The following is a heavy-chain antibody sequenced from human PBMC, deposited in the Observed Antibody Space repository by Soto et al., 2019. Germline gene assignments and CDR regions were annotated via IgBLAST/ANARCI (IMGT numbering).Heavy chain of an antibody. J-gene: IGHJ4*02. V-gene: IGHV3-7*03. CDR2: IKQDGSEK. CDR3: ARDRPLYYHDSSGYYPYYFDY. D-gene: IGHD3-22*01. Sequence: LRLSCAASGFTFSSYWMSWVRQAPGKGLEWVANIKQDGSEKYYVDSVKGRFTISRDNAKNSLYLQMNSLRAEDTAVYYCARDRPLYYHDSSGYYPYYFDYWGQGTLVTVSS. CDR1: GFTFSSYW.